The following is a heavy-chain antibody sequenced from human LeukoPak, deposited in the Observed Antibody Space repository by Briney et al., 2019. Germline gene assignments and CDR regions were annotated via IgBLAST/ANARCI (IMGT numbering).Heavy chain of an antibody. CDR2: IIPIRAIA. V-gene: IGHV1-69*04. Sequence: ASVKVSCKASGGTFSNYAISWVRQAPGQGLEWMGRIIPIRAIANYAQKFQGRVTITAVKSTSTVYMELSSLRSEGTAVYYCARGEYYGSGSYYNGAFDSWGQGTMVTVSS. CDR1: GGTFSNYA. D-gene: IGHD3-10*01. J-gene: IGHJ3*02. CDR3: ARGEYYGSGSYYNGAFDS.